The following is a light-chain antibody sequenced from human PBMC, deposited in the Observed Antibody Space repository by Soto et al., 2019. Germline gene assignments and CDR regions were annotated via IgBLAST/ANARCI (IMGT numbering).Light chain of an antibody. CDR2: DVN. J-gene: IGLJ3*02. CDR3: SSYTTSNTWV. Sequence: QSALTQPASVSGSPGQSITISCTGTSSDVGGYKYVSWHQQHPGKAPKLMIYDVNNRPSGVSNRFSGSKSGNTASLTISGLQAEDEADYYCSSYTTSNTWVFGGGTKLTVL. CDR1: SSDVGGYKY. V-gene: IGLV2-14*03.